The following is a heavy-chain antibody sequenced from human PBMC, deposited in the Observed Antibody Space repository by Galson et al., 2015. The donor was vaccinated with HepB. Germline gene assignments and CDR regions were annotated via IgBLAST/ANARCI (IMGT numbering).Heavy chain of an antibody. J-gene: IGHJ6*02. CDR3: ARDRLGDHSMDV. CDR2: ISSSSSAI. D-gene: IGHD3-16*01. Sequence: SLRLSCAASGFTFTRYSINWVRQAPGKGLEWLSYISSSSSAIYYADSVKGRFTVSRDSAKNSMYLQMNSLRGEDTAVYYCARDRLGDHSMDVWGQGTTVTVSS. V-gene: IGHV3-48*01. CDR1: GFTFTRYS.